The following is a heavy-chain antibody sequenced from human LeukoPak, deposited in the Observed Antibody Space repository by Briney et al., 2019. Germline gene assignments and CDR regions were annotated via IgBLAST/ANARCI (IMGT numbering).Heavy chain of an antibody. Sequence: GGSLRLSCAASGFTFSDYYMSWVRQAPGKGLEWLAYISNIGYSMYYADSVKDRSTISRDSDQRSVDLQLNSLTADDTAVYYCARSRALRYFDLWGQGSLVIVSS. CDR1: GFTFSDYY. J-gene: IGHJ4*02. CDR2: ISNIGYSM. D-gene: IGHD3-9*01. CDR3: ARSRALRYFDL. V-gene: IGHV3-11*01.